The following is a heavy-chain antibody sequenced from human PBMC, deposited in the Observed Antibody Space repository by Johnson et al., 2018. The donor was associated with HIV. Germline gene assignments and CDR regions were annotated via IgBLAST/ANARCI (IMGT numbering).Heavy chain of an antibody. CDR1: GFTFSSYG. J-gene: IGHJ3*02. CDR2: IWYDGTNK. Sequence: QVQLVESGGGVVQPGRSLRLSCAASGFTFSSYGMHWVRQAPGKGLEWVALIWYDGTNKYYADSVKGRFTISRDNSKNTLYLQMNSLRAEDTAVYYCARGYGVVIALLDAFDIWGQGTMVTVSS. V-gene: IGHV3-33*01. CDR3: ARGYGVVIALLDAFDI. D-gene: IGHD2-21*01.